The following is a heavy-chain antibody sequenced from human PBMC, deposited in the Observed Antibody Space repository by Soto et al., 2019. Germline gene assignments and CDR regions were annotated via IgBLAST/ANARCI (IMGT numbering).Heavy chain of an antibody. V-gene: IGHV3-7*01. CDR3: ARDVYDFWSGYYNY. CDR1: GFTFSSYW. Sequence: VGSLRLSCAASGFTFSSYWMSWVRQAPGKGLEWVANIKQDGSEKYYVDTVKGRFTISRDNAKNSLYLQMNSLRAEDTAVYYCARDVYDFWSGYYNYWGQGTLVTVSS. J-gene: IGHJ4*02. CDR2: IKQDGSEK. D-gene: IGHD3-3*01.